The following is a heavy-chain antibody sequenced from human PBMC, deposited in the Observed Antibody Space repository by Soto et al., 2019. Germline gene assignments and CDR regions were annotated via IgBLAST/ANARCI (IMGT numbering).Heavy chain of an antibody. CDR2: ISWNSGSI. CDR3: VKGIFVGDWLLQHGYYSGLDV. CDR1: GFVFDQYA. V-gene: IGHV3-9*01. D-gene: IGHD3-9*01. J-gene: IGHJ6*02. Sequence: PGGSLRLSCAASGFVFDQYAMHWVRQTPGKGLEWVSGISWNSGSIAYADSVKGRFTISRDNAKNSLYLQMDSLRPEDTALYYCVKGIFVGDWLLQHGYYSGLDVWGQGTTVTVSS.